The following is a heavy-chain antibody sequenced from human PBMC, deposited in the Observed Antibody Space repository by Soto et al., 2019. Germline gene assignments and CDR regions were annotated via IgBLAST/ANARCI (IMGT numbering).Heavy chain of an antibody. CDR3: MTRHVTGAAFDI. CDR2: LKSKTDGGTT. CDR1: GFTFSNAW. Sequence: GGSLRLSCATSGFTFSNAWMSWVRQAPGKGLKWVGRLKSKTDGGTTDYAAPVKGRFTISRDDSKNTLYLQMNSLKTEDTAVYYSMTRHVTGAAFDIWGLGTMVTVSS. J-gene: IGHJ3*02. D-gene: IGHD7-27*01. V-gene: IGHV3-15*01.